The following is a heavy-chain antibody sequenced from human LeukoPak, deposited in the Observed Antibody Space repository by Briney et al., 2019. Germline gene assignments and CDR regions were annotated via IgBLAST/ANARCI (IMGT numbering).Heavy chain of an antibody. D-gene: IGHD6-6*01. CDR2: ISSSSSTI. CDR1: GFTFSSYS. J-gene: IGHJ4*02. Sequence: GGSLRLSCAASGFTFSSYSMNWVRQAPGKGLEWVSYISSSSSTIYYADSVKGRFTISRDNSKNTVYLQMNSLRAEDTAVYYCARDPSSSSSVGGYLDYWGQGTLVTVSP. V-gene: IGHV3-48*01. CDR3: ARDPSSSSSVGGYLDY.